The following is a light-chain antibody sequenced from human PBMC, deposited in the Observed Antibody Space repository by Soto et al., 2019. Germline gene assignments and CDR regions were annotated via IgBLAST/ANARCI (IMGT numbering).Light chain of an antibody. J-gene: IGLJ3*02. CDR1: SSSIGSNY. V-gene: IGLV1-47*01. Sequence: QSVLSQPPSASGTPGQTVTISCSGSSSSIGSNYVYWYQQLPGTAPKLLIYRINQRPSGVPDRFSGSKSGTSASLAISGLRSEDEADYYCAAWDDSLSGWVFGGGTKLTVL. CDR3: AAWDDSLSGWV. CDR2: RIN.